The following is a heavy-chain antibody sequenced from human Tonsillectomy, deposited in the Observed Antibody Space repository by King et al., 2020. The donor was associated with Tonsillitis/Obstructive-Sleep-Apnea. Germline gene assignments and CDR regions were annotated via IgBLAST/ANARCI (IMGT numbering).Heavy chain of an antibody. D-gene: IGHD2-2*01. CDR1: GGSFSGYY. J-gene: IGHJ3*02. Sequence: VQLQQWGAGLLKPSETLSLTCAVYGGSFSGYYWSWIRQPPGKGLEWIGEINHSGSTNYHPSLKSRVTISVDMSKNQFSLKLSSVTAADTAVYYCARNDIVVVPGAMADAFDIWGQGTMVTVSS. V-gene: IGHV4-34*01. CDR2: INHSGST. CDR3: ARNDIVVVPGAMADAFDI.